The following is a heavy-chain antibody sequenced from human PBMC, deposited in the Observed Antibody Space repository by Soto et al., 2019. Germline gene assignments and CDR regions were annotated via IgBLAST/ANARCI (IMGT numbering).Heavy chain of an antibody. J-gene: IGHJ3*02. CDR1: GGSISSSNW. V-gene: IGHV4-4*02. CDR2: IYHSGST. Sequence: QVQLQESGPGLVKPSGTLSLTCAVSGGSISSSNWWSWVRQPPGKGLEWIVEIYHSGSTNYNPPLRGRVTLSVDKSKNQFSLKLSSVTAADTAVYYCARVAPVADDAFDIWGQGTMVTVSS. D-gene: IGHD2-15*01. CDR3: ARVAPVADDAFDI.